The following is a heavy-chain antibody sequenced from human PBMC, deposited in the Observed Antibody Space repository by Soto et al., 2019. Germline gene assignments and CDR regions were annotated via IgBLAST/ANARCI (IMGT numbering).Heavy chain of an antibody. D-gene: IGHD3-22*01. CDR1: GDSISRGGYY. V-gene: IGHV4-31*02. Sequence: SETLSLTCTVPGDSISRGGYYWRWIRQHPRKSLEWIGYIYYSGSTYYNPSLKSRVTISVDTSKNQFSLKLSSVTAADTAVYYCAREDAGYDSSGYYFYYYGMDVWGQGTTVTVSS. CDR2: IYYSGST. CDR3: AREDAGYDSSGYYFYYYGMDV. J-gene: IGHJ6*02.